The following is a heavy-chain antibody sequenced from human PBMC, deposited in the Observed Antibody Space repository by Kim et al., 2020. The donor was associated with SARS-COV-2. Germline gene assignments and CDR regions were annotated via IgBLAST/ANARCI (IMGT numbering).Heavy chain of an antibody. D-gene: IGHD2-2*01. V-gene: IGHV4-31*03. Sequence: SETLSLTCSVSGGSIRSGRKFWTWIRQHPAKGLEWIGCISYSGNSHYSPSLRSRVSISLQTSENQFSLELTSVTAADTAVYYCARCQRPDYWCQGIVVT. CDR2: ISYSGNS. CDR1: GGSIRSGRKF. CDR3: ARCQRPDY. J-gene: IGHJ4*02.